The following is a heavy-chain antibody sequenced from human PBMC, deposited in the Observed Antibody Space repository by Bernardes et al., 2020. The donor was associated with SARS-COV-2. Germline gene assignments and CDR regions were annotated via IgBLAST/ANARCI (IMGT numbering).Heavy chain of an antibody. CDR1: GYTFASYG. J-gene: IGHJ4*02. CDR2: ISAYNGNT. D-gene: IGHD6-13*01. CDR3: ASVDFEQPVPVDY. Sequence: AQLEVGCKASGYTFASYGISWVRQAPGQGLEWMGWISAYNGNTNYAQKLQGRVTMTTDTSTSTAYMELRSLRSDDTAVYYCASVDFEQPVPVDYWGQGTLVTVSS. V-gene: IGHV1-18*01.